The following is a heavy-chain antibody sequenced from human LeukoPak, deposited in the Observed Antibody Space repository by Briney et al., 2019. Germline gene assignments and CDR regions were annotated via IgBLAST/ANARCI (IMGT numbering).Heavy chain of an antibody. CDR2: ISGSGGST. J-gene: IGHJ4*02. V-gene: IGHV3-23*01. Sequence: GGSLRLSCAASGFTFSSYAMSWVRQAPGKGLEWVSAISGSGGSTYYADSVKGRFTVSRDNSKNTLYLQMNSLRAEDTAVYYCAKKLVGIAVAGTNYFDYWGQGTLVTVSS. CDR1: GFTFSSYA. CDR3: AKKLVGIAVAGTNYFDY. D-gene: IGHD6-19*01.